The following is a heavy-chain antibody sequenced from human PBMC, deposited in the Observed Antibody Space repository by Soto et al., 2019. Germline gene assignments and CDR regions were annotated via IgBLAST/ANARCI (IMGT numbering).Heavy chain of an antibody. J-gene: IGHJ6*02. Sequence: SETLSLTCTVSGGSVSSSSYYWGWVRQPPGKGLEWIGEIYHSGSTNYNPSLKSRVTISVDKSKNQFSLKLSSVTAADTAVYYCARERLIRRGDYYGMDVWGQGTTVTVSS. V-gene: IGHV4-39*07. CDR2: IYHSGST. CDR3: ARERLIRRGDYYGMDV. D-gene: IGHD3-10*01. CDR1: GGSVSSSSYY.